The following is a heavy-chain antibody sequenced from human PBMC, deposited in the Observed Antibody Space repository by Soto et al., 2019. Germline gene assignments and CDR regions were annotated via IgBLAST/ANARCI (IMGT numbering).Heavy chain of an antibody. Sequence: QVQLVQSGAEVKKPGASVKVSCKASGYTFTNCYIHWVRQAPGQGLEWVGVIKPSGGSTTYAQKVQGRVTIARDTSTSTVYMELSSLRSEDTTVYYCAREGLNYYGMDVWGQGTTVTVSS. CDR2: IKPSGGST. CDR3: AREGLNYYGMDV. J-gene: IGHJ6*02. CDR1: GYTFTNCY. D-gene: IGHD3-22*01. V-gene: IGHV1-46*01.